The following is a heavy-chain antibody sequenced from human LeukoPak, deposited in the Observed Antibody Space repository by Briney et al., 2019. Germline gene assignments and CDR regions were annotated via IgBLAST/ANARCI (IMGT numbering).Heavy chain of an antibody. CDR3: AKTASSGWYRYDY. CDR1: GFPFSSYA. D-gene: IGHD6-19*01. Sequence: GGSLRLPCAASGFPFSSYAMSWVRQAPGKGLEWVSAISGSGGSTYYAHSVKGRFTISRDHSKNTLYPQMNSLSSEDTAVYYCAKTASSGWYRYDYWGQGTLVTVSS. V-gene: IGHV3-23*01. CDR2: ISGSGGST. J-gene: IGHJ4*02.